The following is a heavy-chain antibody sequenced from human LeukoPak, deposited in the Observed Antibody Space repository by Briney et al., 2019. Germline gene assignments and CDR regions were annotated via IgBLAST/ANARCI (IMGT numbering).Heavy chain of an antibody. J-gene: IGHJ3*02. V-gene: IGHV1-8*01. CDR3: ARKYSSGPDDAFDI. CDR2: MNPNSGNT. CDR1: GYTFTSYD. D-gene: IGHD6-25*01. Sequence: ASVKVSCKASGYTFTSYDINWVRQAPGQGLEWMGWMNPNSGNTGYAQKFQGRVTMTRNTSISTAYMELSSLRSEDTAVYYCARKYSSGPDDAFDIWGQGTMVAVSS.